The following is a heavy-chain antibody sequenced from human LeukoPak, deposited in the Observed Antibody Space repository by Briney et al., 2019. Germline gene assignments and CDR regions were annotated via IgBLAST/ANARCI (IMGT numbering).Heavy chain of an antibody. Sequence: GGSLRLSCAASGFTFSSYAMSWVRQAPGKGLEWVSAISGSGGSTYYADSVKGRFTISRDNSKNTLYLQMNSLRAEDTAVYYCAKASAYYYDSSGRPHWGQGTLVTVSS. V-gene: IGHV3-23*01. D-gene: IGHD3-22*01. J-gene: IGHJ4*02. CDR3: AKASAYYYDSSGRPH. CDR1: GFTFSSYA. CDR2: ISGSGGST.